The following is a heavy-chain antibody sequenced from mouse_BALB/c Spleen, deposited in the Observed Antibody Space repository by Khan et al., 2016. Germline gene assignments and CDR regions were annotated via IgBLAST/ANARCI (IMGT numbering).Heavy chain of an antibody. V-gene: IGHV1-4*01. CDR2: INPTSGYT. CDR1: GYTFTSYT. Sequence: QVQLQQSGAELARPGASVKMSCKASGYTFTSYTMYWVKQRPGQDLEWIGYINPTSGYTNYNQKFRDKATLTAVKSSSTAYMQLSRLTSEDSAVYYCAREGLRAWFVYWGQGTLVTVSA. CDR3: AREGLRAWFVY. D-gene: IGHD2-4*01. J-gene: IGHJ3*01.